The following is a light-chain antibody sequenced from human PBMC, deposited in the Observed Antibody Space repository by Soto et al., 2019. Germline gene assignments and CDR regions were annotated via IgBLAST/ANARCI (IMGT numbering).Light chain of an antibody. CDR1: QSVSSN. Sequence: EIVMTQSPATLSVSPGERATLSCRVSQSVSSNLAWYQQKPGQAPRLLIYGASTRATGIPARFSGSGSGTDFTLTISSLQSEDFAVYYCQHYNNWPPWTFGQGTK. CDR3: QHYNNWPPWT. J-gene: IGKJ1*01. V-gene: IGKV3-15*01. CDR2: GAS.